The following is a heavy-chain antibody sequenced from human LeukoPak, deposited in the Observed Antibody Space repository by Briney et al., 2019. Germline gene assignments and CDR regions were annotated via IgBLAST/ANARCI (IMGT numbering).Heavy chain of an antibody. CDR2: ICYSGST. V-gene: IGHV4-59*01. CDR1: GGSISSYY. J-gene: IGHJ5*02. CDR3: ARSYRSLKYYDSSGYYHP. D-gene: IGHD3-22*01. Sequence: SETLSLTCTISGGSISSYYWSWIRQPPGKGLEWIGYICYSGSTNYNPSLKSRVTISVDTSKNQFSLKLSSVTAADTAVYYCARSYRSLKYYDSSGYYHPWGQGTLVTVSS.